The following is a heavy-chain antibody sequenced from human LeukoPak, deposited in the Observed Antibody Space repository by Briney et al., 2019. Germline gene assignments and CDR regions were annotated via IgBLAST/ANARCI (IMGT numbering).Heavy chain of an antibody. CDR1: GFTFSSYS. CDR2: ISSSSSTI. J-gene: IGHJ6*02. CDR3: AREGQEIVATIYYYYGMDV. Sequence: PGGSLRLSCAASGFTFSSYSMNWVRQAPGKGLEWVSYISSSSSTIYYADSVKGRFTICRDNAKNSLYLQMNSLRAEDTAVYYCAREGQEIVATIYYYYGMDVWGQGTTVTVSS. V-gene: IGHV3-48*01. D-gene: IGHD5-12*01.